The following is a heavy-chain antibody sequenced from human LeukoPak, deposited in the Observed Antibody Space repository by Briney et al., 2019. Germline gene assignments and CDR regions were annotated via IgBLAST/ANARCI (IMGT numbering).Heavy chain of an antibody. CDR2: ISAYNGNT. J-gene: IGHJ6*03. Sequence: GASVKVSCKASGYTFTSYGISWVRQAPGQGLEWMGWISAYNGNTNYAQKLQGRVTMTTDTSTSTAYMELRSLRSDDTAVYYCARDIRIMGLSYYYYYYMDVWGKGTTVTVSS. D-gene: IGHD2-8*01. CDR1: GYTFTSYG. CDR3: ARDIRIMGLSYYYYYYMDV. V-gene: IGHV1-18*01.